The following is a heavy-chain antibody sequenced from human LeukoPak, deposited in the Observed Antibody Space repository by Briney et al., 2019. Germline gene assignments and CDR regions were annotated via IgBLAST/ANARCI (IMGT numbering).Heavy chain of an antibody. V-gene: IGHV3-30*02. CDR3: AKDRDYYDSSGYYVY. J-gene: IGHJ4*02. Sequence: GGSLRLSCAASGFTFSSYGMHWVRQAPGKGLEWVAFIRYDGSNKYYADSVKGRFTISRDNSKNTLYLQMNSLRAEDTAVYYCAKDRDYYDSSGYYVYWGQGTLVTVSS. D-gene: IGHD3-22*01. CDR1: GFTFSSYG. CDR2: IRYDGSNK.